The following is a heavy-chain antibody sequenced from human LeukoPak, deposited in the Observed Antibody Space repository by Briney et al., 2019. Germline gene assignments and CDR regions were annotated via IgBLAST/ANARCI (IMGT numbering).Heavy chain of an antibody. D-gene: IGHD3-22*01. CDR2: INPSGGST. Sequence: ASVKVSCKASGYTFTSYYMHWVRQAPGQGLEWMGIINPSGGSTSYAQKFQGRVTMTRDMSTSTVYMELSSLRSEDTAVYYCARRSSGYGFDPWGQGTLVTVSS. CDR1: GYTFTSYY. J-gene: IGHJ5*02. CDR3: ARRSSGYGFDP. V-gene: IGHV1-46*01.